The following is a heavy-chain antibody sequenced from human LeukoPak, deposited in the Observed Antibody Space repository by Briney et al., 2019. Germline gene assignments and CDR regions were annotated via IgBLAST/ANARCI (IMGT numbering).Heavy chain of an antibody. CDR1: ASTFSYSW. D-gene: IGHD3-10*01. J-gene: IGHJ4*02. Sequence: GGSLRLSCASSASTFSYSWMNWVRQAPGRGLVWVSRITSDGSNETYADSVKGRFTISRDNAKNTLYLQMNSLRVEDTAVYYCATDWFGAVDHWGQGTLVTVSS. CDR2: ITSDGSNE. CDR3: ATDWFGAVDH. V-gene: IGHV3-74*01.